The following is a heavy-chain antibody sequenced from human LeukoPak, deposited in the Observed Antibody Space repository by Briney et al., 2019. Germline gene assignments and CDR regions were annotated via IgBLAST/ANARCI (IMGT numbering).Heavy chain of an antibody. V-gene: IGHV3-9*03. CDR1: GFTFDDYA. CDR2: ISWNSGSI. CDR3: AKDRSLGHSYGGFDY. D-gene: IGHD5-18*01. J-gene: IGHJ4*02. Sequence: PGGSLRLSCAASGFTFDDYAMHWVRQAPGKGLEWVSGISWNSGSIGYADSVKGRFTISRDNAKNSLYLQMNSLRAEDMALYYCAKDRSLGHSYGGFDYWGQGTLVTVSS.